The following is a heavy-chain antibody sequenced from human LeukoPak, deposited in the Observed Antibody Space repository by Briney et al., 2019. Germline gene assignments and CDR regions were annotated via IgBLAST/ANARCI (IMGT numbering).Heavy chain of an antibody. CDR3: AGGGTTVTYDY. J-gene: IGHJ4*02. D-gene: IGHD4-17*01. CDR1: GGSISSYY. CDR2: IYYSGST. Sequence: PSETLSLTCTVSGGSISSYYWSWIRQPPGKGLEWIGYIYYSGSTNYNPSLKSRVTISVDTSKNQFSLKLSSVTAADTAVYYCAGGGTTVTYDYRGQGTLVTVSS. V-gene: IGHV4-59*01.